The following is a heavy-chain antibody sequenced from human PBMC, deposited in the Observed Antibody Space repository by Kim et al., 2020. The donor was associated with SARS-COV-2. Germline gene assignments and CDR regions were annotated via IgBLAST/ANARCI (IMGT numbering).Heavy chain of an antibody. J-gene: IGHJ4*02. Sequence: ADSVKGRFTISGDNANNSLYRQMNSLRAEDTAVYYCARDKNYYDSSGYSHLGQGTLVTVSS. CDR3: ARDKNYYDSSGYSH. V-gene: IGHV3-11*04. D-gene: IGHD3-22*01.